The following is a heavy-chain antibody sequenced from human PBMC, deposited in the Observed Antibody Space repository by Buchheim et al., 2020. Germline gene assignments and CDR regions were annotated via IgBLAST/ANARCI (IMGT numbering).Heavy chain of an antibody. CDR2: ISYDGSNK. J-gene: IGHJ6*02. V-gene: IGHV3-30-3*01. CDR3: ARMGNYGGNGMDV. CDR1: GFTFSSYA. D-gene: IGHD4-23*01. Sequence: QVQLVESGGGVVQPGRSLRLSCAASGFTFSSYAMHWVRQAPGKGLEWVAVISYDGSNKYYADSVKGRFTISRDNSKNTLYLQMNSLRAEDTAVYYCARMGNYGGNGMDVWGQGTT.